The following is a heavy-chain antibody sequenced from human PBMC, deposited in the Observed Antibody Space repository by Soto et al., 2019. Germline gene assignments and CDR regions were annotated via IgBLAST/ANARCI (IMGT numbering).Heavy chain of an antibody. CDR3: VKDGSSGWPYFDDMDV. D-gene: IGHD6-19*01. CDR2: ILYDGSKK. J-gene: IGHJ6*02. Sequence: GGSLRLSCAASGFTFSSYGMHWVRQAPGKGLEWVAVILYDGSKKYYADSVKGLFTISRDNSKNTLYLQMSSLRAEDTALYYCVKDGSSGWPYFDDMDVWGQGTTVTVSS. V-gene: IGHV3-30*18. CDR1: GFTFSSYG.